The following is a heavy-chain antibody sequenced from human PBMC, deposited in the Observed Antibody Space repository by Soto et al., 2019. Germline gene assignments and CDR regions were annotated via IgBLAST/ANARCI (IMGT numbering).Heavy chain of an antibody. CDR3: AGDRICMTTVVTPPDYYYCGMEV. Sequence: SETLSLTCAVSGYSISSGYYWVWIRHPPGKGLEWIGSICHSGGAYYNPSLKSRVTISVDTSKNQFSLKPTYVTAADAPVHYCAGDRICMTTVVTPPDYYYCGMEVGGQGNTVT. D-gene: IGHD4-17*01. J-gene: IGHJ6*02. CDR2: ICHSGGA. CDR1: GYSISSGYY. V-gene: IGHV4-38-2*02.